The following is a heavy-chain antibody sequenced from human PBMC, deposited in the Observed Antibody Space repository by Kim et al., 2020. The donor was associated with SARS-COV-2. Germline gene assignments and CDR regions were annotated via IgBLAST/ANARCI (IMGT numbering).Heavy chain of an antibody. D-gene: IGHD2-15*01. CDR2: IYYSGST. CDR1: GGSVSSGSYY. J-gene: IGHJ6*02. CDR3: ARAEYCSGGSCLYYYGMDV. V-gene: IGHV4-61*01. Sequence: SETLSLTCTVSGGSVSSGSYYWSWIRQPPGKGLEWIGYIYYSGSTNYNPSLKSRVTISVDTSKNQFSLKLSSVTAADTAVYYCARAEYCSGGSCLYYYGMDVWGQGTTVTVSS.